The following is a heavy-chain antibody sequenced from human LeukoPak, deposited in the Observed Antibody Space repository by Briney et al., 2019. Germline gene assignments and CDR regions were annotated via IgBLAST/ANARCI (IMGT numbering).Heavy chain of an antibody. V-gene: IGHV3-30*03. CDR1: GFTFSSYG. CDR3: ARGCSSTSCYYYYGMDV. J-gene: IGHJ6*02. CDR2: ISYDGSNK. Sequence: GGSLRLSCVAFGFTFSSYGMHWVRQAPGKGLEGVAVISYDGSNKYYADSVKGRFTISRDNSKNTLYLQMNSLRAEDTAVYYCARGCSSTSCYYYYGMDVWGQGTTVTVSS. D-gene: IGHD2-2*01.